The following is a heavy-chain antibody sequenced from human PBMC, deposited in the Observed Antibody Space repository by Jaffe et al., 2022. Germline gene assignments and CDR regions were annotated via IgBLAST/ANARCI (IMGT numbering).Heavy chain of an antibody. V-gene: IGHV3-23*01. Sequence: DVQVLESGGGLVQPGGSLRLSCAASGFTFSSYDMNWVRQAPGKGLEWVSAVSGSGGYTNYADSVKGRFTISRDNSKNTLYLQMNSLRAEDTAVYYCAKVSLSSGYDLDYWGQGTLVTVSS. D-gene: IGHD5-12*01. CDR1: GFTFSSYD. CDR2: VSGSGGYT. CDR3: AKVSLSSGYDLDY. J-gene: IGHJ4*02.